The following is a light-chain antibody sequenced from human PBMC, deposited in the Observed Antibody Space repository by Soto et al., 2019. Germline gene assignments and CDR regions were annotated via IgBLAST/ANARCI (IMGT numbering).Light chain of an antibody. CDR1: SGSVSTNNY. CDR3: VLYMGRGIWV. CDR2: RTN. J-gene: IGLJ3*02. Sequence: QAVVTQEPSFSMSPGGTVTLTCALSSGSVSTNNYPSWCQQTPGQPPRTLIFRTNTRSSGVPDRFSGSILGSKAALTITGAQADDESDYYCVLYMGRGIWVFGGGTQLTVL. V-gene: IGLV8-61*01.